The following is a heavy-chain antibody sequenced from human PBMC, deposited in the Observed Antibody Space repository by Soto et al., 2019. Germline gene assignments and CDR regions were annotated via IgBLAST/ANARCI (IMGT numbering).Heavy chain of an antibody. CDR3: ARGRYGDY. V-gene: IGHV1-18*01. CDR2: ISAHNGNT. CDR1: GYDFTTYG. Sequence: QVHLVQSGAEVNKPWASVKVSCKGSGYDFTTYGITWERQAPGQGLEWMAWISAHNGNTDYAQKLQGRVTVTRDTSTSTAYMELRSLRTNDRAMYYCARGRYGDYWGQGALVTVSS. J-gene: IGHJ4*02. D-gene: IGHD1-1*01.